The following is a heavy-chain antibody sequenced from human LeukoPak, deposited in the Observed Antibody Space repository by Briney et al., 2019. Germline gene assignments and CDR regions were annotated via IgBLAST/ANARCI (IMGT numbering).Heavy chain of an antibody. CDR2: INPNSGNT. J-gene: IGHJ5*02. D-gene: IGHD6-25*01. Sequence: ASVKVSCKASGYTFTGYYMHWVRQAPGQGLEWMGWINPNSGNTHYAQRFQDRVTMTRDTSISTAYMELNSLRSDDTAVYYCAREGAAAEDVNWFDPWGQGTLVTVSS. CDR3: AREGAAAEDVNWFDP. V-gene: IGHV1-2*02. CDR1: GYTFTGYY.